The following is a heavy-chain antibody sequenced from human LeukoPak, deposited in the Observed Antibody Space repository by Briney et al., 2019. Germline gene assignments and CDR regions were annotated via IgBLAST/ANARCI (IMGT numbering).Heavy chain of an antibody. J-gene: IGHJ4*02. CDR1: GFTFSSYS. V-gene: IGHV3-21*01. CDR2: ISSSSSYI. CDR3: AALGYRGSYLDY. Sequence: GGSLRLSCAASGFTFSSYSMNWVRQAPGKGLEWVSSISSSSSYIYYADSVKGRFTISRDNAKNSLYLQMNSLRAEDTAVYYCAALGYRGSYLDYWGQGTLVTVSS. D-gene: IGHD1-26*01.